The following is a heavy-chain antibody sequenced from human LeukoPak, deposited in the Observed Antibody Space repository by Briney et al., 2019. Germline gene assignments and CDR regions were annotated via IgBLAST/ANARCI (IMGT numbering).Heavy chain of an antibody. V-gene: IGHV4-38-2*01. CDR2: IYHSGST. CDR3: AGVVTMVRG. D-gene: IGHD3-10*01. CDR1: GYSISSGYY. J-gene: IGHJ4*02. Sequence: SETLSLTCAVSGYSISSGYYWGWIRQPPGKGLEWIGSIYHSGSTYYNPSLKSRVTISVDTSKNQFSLKLSSVTAADTAVYYCAGVVTMVRGWGQGTLVTVSS.